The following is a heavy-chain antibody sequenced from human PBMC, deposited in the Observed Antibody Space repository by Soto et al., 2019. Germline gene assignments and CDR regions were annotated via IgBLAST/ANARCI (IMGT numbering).Heavy chain of an antibody. Sequence: LSLTCTVSGGSISSSSYYWGWIRQPPGKGLEWIGNIYYSGSTFYNPSLKSRLTISVDTSKNQFSLKLSSVTAADTAVYYCMLGSGWKDFDYWGQGTLVTVSS. D-gene: IGHD3-22*01. CDR3: MLGSGWKDFDY. J-gene: IGHJ4*02. V-gene: IGHV4-39*01. CDR1: GGSISSSSYY. CDR2: IYYSGST.